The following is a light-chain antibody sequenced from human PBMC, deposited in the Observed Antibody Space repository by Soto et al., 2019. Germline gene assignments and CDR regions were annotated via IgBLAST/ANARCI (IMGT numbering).Light chain of an antibody. CDR3: QQYGNSPFT. V-gene: IGKV3-20*01. Sequence: EIVLTQSPGTLSLSPGERVTLSCRASQSVDRNSLAWYQQKPGRAPRLLIYDAASRATGIPDRFSGSWSGTDLTLTITRLEPEDFAMYYCQQYGNSPFTFGPGTKVDIK. CDR2: DAA. CDR1: QSVDRNS. J-gene: IGKJ3*01.